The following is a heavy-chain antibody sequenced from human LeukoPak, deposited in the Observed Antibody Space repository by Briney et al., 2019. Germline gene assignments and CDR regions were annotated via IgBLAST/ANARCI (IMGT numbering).Heavy chain of an antibody. Sequence: GGSLRLSCAASGFTFSSYGIHWVRQAPGKGLEWVAFIRYDGSNKYHADSVKGRFTISRDNSKNTLYLQMNSLRAEDTAVYYCATYNYYDSSDWYFDLWGRGTLVTVSS. J-gene: IGHJ2*01. CDR1: GFTFSSYG. CDR3: ATYNYYDSSDWYFDL. D-gene: IGHD3-22*01. V-gene: IGHV3-30*02. CDR2: IRYDGSNK.